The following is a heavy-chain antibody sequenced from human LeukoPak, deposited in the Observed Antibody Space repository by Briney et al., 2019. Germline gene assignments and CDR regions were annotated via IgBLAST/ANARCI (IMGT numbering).Heavy chain of an antibody. CDR1: GVPISSYY. Sequence: PSETLSLTCTVSGVPISSYYWSWLRQPPGKGLEWIGYIYYSGSTNYNPSLKSRVTISVDTSKNQFSLKLSSVTAADTAVYYCARGDYGDHNYYYYGMDVWGQGTTVTVSS. J-gene: IGHJ6*02. D-gene: IGHD4-17*01. CDR3: ARGDYGDHNYYYYGMDV. V-gene: IGHV4-59*01. CDR2: IYYSGST.